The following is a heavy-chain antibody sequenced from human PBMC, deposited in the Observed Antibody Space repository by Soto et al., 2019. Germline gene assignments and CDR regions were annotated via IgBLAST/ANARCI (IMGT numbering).Heavy chain of an antibody. D-gene: IGHD1-1*01. V-gene: IGHV1-69*01. CDR2: IIPMFETP. Sequence: QVQLAQSGNEVKKPGSSVKVSCKASGVTFSGHAFNWVRQAPGQGLEWMGGIIPMFETPKYEQKFQGRVTLSADASTSTASMELSSLRSEDTAVYYCAWGAVRYDMEHWGQGSLVTVSS. CDR1: GVTFSGHA. CDR3: AWGAVRYDMEH. J-gene: IGHJ4*02.